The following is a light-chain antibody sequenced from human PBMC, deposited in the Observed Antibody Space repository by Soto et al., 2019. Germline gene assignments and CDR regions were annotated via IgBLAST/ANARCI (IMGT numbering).Light chain of an antibody. CDR1: QSVSSN. CDR2: GAS. CDR3: QQYNNWPTWT. J-gene: IGKJ1*01. V-gene: IGKV3-15*01. Sequence: EIVMTQSPATLSVSPGERATLSCRASQSVSSNLAWYQQKPGQAPRLLIYGASTRATGIPARSSGSRSGTEFTLTISSLQSEDFAVYYCQQYNNWPTWTFGPGTKVDIK.